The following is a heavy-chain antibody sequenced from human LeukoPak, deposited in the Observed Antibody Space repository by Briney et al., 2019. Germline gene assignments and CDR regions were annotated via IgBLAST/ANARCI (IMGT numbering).Heavy chain of an antibody. CDR1: GGSISGYY. D-gene: IGHD1-26*01. J-gene: IGHJ4*02. Sequence: PSETLSLTCTVSGGSISGYYWGWIRQPPGKGLEWIGYIYYSGSTNYNPSLKSRVTISLDTSKNQFSLKLSSVTAADTAVYFCARAPGSYYDYWGQGTLVTVSS. V-gene: IGHV4-59*01. CDR2: IYYSGST. CDR3: ARAPGSYYDY.